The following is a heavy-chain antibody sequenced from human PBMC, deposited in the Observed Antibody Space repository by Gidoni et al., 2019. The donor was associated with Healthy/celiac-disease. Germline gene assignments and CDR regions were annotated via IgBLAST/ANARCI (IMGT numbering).Heavy chain of an antibody. V-gene: IGHV4-31*03. D-gene: IGHD3-16*01. Sequence: HVQLQESGPGLVKPSQTLSLTCTVSGRSISSGGYYWSWIRQHPGKGLEWIGYIYYSGSTYYNPSLKSRVTIPVDTSKNQFSLKLSSVTDADTAVYYCARWGGPVMGVDYWGQGTLVTVSS. CDR1: GRSISSGGYY. CDR2: IYYSGST. CDR3: ARWGGPVMGVDY. J-gene: IGHJ4*02.